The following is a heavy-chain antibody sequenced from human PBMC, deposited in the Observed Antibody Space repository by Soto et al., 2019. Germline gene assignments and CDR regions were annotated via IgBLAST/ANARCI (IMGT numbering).Heavy chain of an antibody. V-gene: IGHV4-34*01. Sequence: SETLSLTCAVYGGSFSGYYWSWIRQPPGKGLEWIGEINHSGSTNYNPSLRSRVTISVDTSKNQFSLKLSSVAAADTAVYYCASLGRDGTVTTYVWGQGTTVTVSS. J-gene: IGHJ6*02. CDR2: INHSGST. CDR1: GGSFSGYY. CDR3: ASLGRDGTVTTYV. D-gene: IGHD4-17*01.